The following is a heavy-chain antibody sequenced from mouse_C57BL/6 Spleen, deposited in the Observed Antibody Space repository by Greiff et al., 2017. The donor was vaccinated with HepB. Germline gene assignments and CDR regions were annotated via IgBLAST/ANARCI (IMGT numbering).Heavy chain of an antibody. J-gene: IGHJ2*01. V-gene: IGHV1-15*01. D-gene: IGHD1-1*01. CDR2: IDPETGGT. CDR3: TRSGGINYFDY. CDR1: GYTFTDYE. Sequence: QVQLKESGAELVRPGASVTLSCKASGYTFTDYEMHWVKQTPVHGLEWIGAIDPETGGTAYNQKFKGKAILTAAKSSSTAYMELRSLTSEDSAVYYCTRSGGINYFDYWGQGTTLTVSS.